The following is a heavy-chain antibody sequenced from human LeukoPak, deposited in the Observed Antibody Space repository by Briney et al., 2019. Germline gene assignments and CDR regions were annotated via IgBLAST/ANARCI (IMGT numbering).Heavy chain of an antibody. Sequence: TGGSLRLSCAASGFTFSSYSMNWVRQAPGKGLEWVSYISSSSSTIYYADSVKGRFTISRDNAKNSLYLQMNSLRAEDTAVYYCARDERNWLRSNWFDPWGQGTLVTVSS. CDR2: ISSSSSTI. D-gene: IGHD5-12*01. CDR1: GFTFSSYS. J-gene: IGHJ5*02. V-gene: IGHV3-48*04. CDR3: ARDERNWLRSNWFDP.